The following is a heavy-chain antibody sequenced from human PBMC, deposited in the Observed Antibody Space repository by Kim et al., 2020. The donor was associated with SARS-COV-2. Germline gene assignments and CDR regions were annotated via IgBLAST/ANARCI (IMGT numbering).Heavy chain of an antibody. J-gene: IGHJ4*02. CDR1: GGSISSGGYY. Sequence: SETLSLTCTVSGGSISSGGYYWSWIRQHPGKGLEWIGYIYYSGSTYYNPSLKSRVTISVDTSKNQFSLKLSSVTAADTAVYYCARDLTGSGSSDYWGQGTLVTVSS. CDR3: ARDLTGSGSSDY. V-gene: IGHV4-31*03. CDR2: IYYSGST. D-gene: IGHD3-10*01.